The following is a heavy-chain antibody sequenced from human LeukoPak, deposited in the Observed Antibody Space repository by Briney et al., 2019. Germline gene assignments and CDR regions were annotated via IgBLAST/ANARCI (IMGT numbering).Heavy chain of an antibody. J-gene: IGHJ6*03. D-gene: IGHD4-17*01. CDR1: GYTFTSYD. CDR2: IITYNGNT. V-gene: IGHV1-18*01. CDR3: AKTTVTSEEYFYYYMDV. Sequence: ASVKVSCKASGYTFTSYDINWVRQATGQGLEWMGCIITYNGNTYYSQKLQGRVTMTTDTSTSTAYMELRSLRSDVTAVYYCAKTTVTSEEYFYYYMDVWGKGTTVTVSS.